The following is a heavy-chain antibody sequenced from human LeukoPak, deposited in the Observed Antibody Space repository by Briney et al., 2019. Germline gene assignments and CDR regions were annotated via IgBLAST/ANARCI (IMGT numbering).Heavy chain of an antibody. CDR1: GYTFTSYK. D-gene: IGHD3-10*01. Sequence: GESLKISCQGSGYTFTSYKITWVRQMPGKGLEWMGRIDPSDSNTDYSPSFQGHVTISADKSISTAYLQWSSLKASDTAMYYCERHPYGPDYWGQGTLVTVSS. V-gene: IGHV5-10-1*01. CDR2: IDPSDSNT. CDR3: ERHPYGPDY. J-gene: IGHJ4*02.